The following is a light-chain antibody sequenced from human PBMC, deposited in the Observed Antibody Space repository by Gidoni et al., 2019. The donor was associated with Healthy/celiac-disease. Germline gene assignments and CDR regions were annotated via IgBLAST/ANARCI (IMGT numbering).Light chain of an antibody. CDR2: GNS. CDR3: QSYDSSLSAFYV. J-gene: IGLJ1*01. V-gene: IGLV1-40*01. CDR1: SSNIGAGYD. Sequence: QSVLTQPPSVSGAPGQRVTISCTGSSSNIGAGYDVHWYQQLPGTAPKLLIYGNSNRPSRVPYRFFGSKSGTSASLAITGLQAEDEADYYCQSYDSSLSAFYVFGTGTKVTVL.